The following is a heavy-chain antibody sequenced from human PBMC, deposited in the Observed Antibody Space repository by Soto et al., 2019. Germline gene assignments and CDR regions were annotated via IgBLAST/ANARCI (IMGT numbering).Heavy chain of an antibody. Sequence: PGESLKISCKGSGYSFAGYWITWVRQMPGKGLEWMGRIDPSDSQTYYSPSFRGHVTISAAKSITTVFLQWSSLRASDTAMYYCARVYYDSAFDYWGQGTLVTVSS. J-gene: IGHJ4*02. CDR3: ARVYYDSAFDY. CDR2: IDPSDSQT. D-gene: IGHD3-22*01. CDR1: GYSFAGYW. V-gene: IGHV5-10-1*01.